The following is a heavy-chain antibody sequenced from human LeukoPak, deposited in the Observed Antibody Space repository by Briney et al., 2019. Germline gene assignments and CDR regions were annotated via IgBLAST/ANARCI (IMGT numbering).Heavy chain of an antibody. CDR1: GFTFSDYY. CDR2: IGSSGSTI. V-gene: IGHV3-11*01. J-gene: IGHJ4*02. D-gene: IGHD3-10*01. Sequence: GGSLRLSCAASGFTFSDYYMSWIRQAPGKGLEWVSYIGSSGSTIYYADSVKGRFTISRDNAKNSLYLQMNSLRAEDTAVYYCARDGGDPVTMVRGVIVCDYWGQGTLVTVSS. CDR3: ARDGGDPVTMVRGVIVCDY.